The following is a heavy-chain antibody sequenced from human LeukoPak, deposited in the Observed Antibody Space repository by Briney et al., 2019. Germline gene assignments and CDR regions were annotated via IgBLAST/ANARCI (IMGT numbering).Heavy chain of an antibody. CDR2: ISGSGGST. Sequence: GGSLRLSCAASGFTFSSYAMTWVRQAPGKGLEWVSIISGSGGSTSYADSVKGRFTISRDNSKNTLYLQMNSLRVEDTAVYYCGRALGSPLDYWGQGTLVTVSA. CDR3: GRALGSPLDY. CDR1: GFTFSSYA. D-gene: IGHD1-26*01. V-gene: IGHV3-23*01. J-gene: IGHJ4*02.